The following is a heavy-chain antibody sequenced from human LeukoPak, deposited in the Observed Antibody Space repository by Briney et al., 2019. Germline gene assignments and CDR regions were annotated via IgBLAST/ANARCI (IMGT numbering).Heavy chain of an antibody. D-gene: IGHD5-18*01. CDR2: ISAYNGNT. CDR3: ARDSASDTAMARVDY. CDR1: GYTFTSYD. Sequence: ASVKVSCKASGYTFTSYDINWVRQATGQGLEWMGWISAYNGNTNYAQKLQGRVTMTTDTSTSTAYMELRSLRSDDTAVYYCARDSASDTAMARVDYWGQGTLVTVSS. J-gene: IGHJ4*02. V-gene: IGHV1-18*01.